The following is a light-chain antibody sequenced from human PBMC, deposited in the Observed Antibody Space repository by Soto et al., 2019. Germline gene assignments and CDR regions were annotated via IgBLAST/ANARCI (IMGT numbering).Light chain of an antibody. CDR1: SSNIGTNY. Sequence: QSVLTQPPSVSAAPGQKVTISCSGSSSNIGTNYVSWYQQLPGRAPKLVIFDNSKRPSGIPDRFSGSKSGSSATLGVTGLQTGDEADYYCGTWDSDLSAEVFGGGDPADRP. J-gene: IGLJ3*02. CDR3: GTWDSDLSAEV. CDR2: DNS. V-gene: IGLV1-51*01.